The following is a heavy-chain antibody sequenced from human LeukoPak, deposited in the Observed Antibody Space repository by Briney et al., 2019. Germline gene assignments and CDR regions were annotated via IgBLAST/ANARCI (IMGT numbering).Heavy chain of an antibody. V-gene: IGHV1-69*13. CDR3: AKSNGYGLVDI. CDR1: GGTFSSYG. CDR2: IIPIFGRA. J-gene: IGHJ3*02. Sequence: SVKVSCKASGGTFSSYGISWVRQAPGQGLEWMGGIIPIFGRAKYAQKFQGRVTITADESTSTAYMEVNSLRSEDTAVYYCAKSNGYGLVDIWGQGTMVTVSS. D-gene: IGHD3-10*01.